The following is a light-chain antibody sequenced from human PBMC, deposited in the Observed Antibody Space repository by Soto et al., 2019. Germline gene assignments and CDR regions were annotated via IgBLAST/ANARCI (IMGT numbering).Light chain of an antibody. V-gene: IGLV2-14*01. CDR1: NSDVGGYDF. Sequence: QSALTQPASVSGSPGQSITISCIGTNSDVGGYDFVSWYQQHPGKAPKLLIYEVSNRPSGVSNRFSGSKSGNTASLTISGLQAEDEADYYCSSFTVTITVLFVGGTKLTVL. CDR2: EVS. J-gene: IGLJ2*01. CDR3: SSFTVTITVL.